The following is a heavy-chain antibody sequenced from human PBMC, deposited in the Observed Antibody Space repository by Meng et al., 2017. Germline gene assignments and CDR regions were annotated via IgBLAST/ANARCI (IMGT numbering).Heavy chain of an antibody. Sequence: GESLKISCAASGFTFSSYDMHWVRQATGKGLEWVSAIGTAGDTYYPGSVKGRFTISRENAKNSLYLQMNSLRAGDTAVYYCARSKKYYYDSSCYLYGMDVWGQGTTVTVSS. J-gene: IGHJ6*02. CDR1: GFTFSSYD. V-gene: IGHV3-13*01. CDR3: ARSKKYYYDSSCYLYGMDV. CDR2: IGTAGDT. D-gene: IGHD3-22*01.